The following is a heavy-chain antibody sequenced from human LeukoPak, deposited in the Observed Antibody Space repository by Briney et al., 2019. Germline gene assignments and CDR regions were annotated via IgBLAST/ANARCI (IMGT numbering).Heavy chain of an antibody. D-gene: IGHD6-6*01. CDR1: GFTFSSYA. Sequence: GGSLRLSCEASGFTFSSYAMAWVRQSPGKGLEWVSSISGSGGSTYYAGSVKGRFTISRDNSEHTVYLQMHSLRAEDTAVYYCARDLVEYSSSAGDYWGKGTLVTVSS. J-gene: IGHJ4*02. V-gene: IGHV3-23*01. CDR2: ISGSGGST. CDR3: ARDLVEYSSSAGDY.